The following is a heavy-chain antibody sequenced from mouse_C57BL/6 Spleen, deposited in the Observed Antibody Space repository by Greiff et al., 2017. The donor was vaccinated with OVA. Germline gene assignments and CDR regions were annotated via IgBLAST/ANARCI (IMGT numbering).Heavy chain of an antibody. CDR1: GYAFSSSW. CDR3: ADYGSSLWFAY. J-gene: IGHJ3*01. CDR2: IYPGDGDT. V-gene: IGHV1-82*01. Sequence: VQLQQSGPELVKPGASVTISCKASGYAFSSSWMNWVKQRPGKGLEWIGRIYPGDGDTNYNGKFKGKATLTADNSSSTAYMQLSSLTSEDSAVYICADYGSSLWFAYWGQGTLVTVSA. D-gene: IGHD1-1*01.